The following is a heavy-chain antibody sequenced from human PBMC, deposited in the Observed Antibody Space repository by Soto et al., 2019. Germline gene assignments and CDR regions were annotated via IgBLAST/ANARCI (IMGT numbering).Heavy chain of an antibody. D-gene: IGHD3-3*01. Sequence: PGGSLRLSCAASGFTFSNYWMHWVRQAPGKGLVWVSRINSDGGSTTYADSVKGRFTISRDNAKDTLYLQMNGLRAEDTAVYYCARVKRDPIAVFGVVIPELDYWGQGTLVTVSS. V-gene: IGHV3-74*01. J-gene: IGHJ4*02. CDR1: GFTFSNYW. CDR3: ARVKRDPIAVFGVVIPELDY. CDR2: INSDGGST.